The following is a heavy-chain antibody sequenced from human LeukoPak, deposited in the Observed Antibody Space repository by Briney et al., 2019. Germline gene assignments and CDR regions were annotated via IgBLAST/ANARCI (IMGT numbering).Heavy chain of an antibody. Sequence: GGSLRLSCAASGFTFSSYAMHWVRQAPGKGLEWVAVISYDGSNKYYADSVKGRFTISRDNSKNTLYLQMNSLRAEDTAVYYCARLLNYGGNTYFDYWGQGTLVTVSS. V-gene: IGHV3-30-3*01. CDR1: GFTFSSYA. CDR2: ISYDGSNK. D-gene: IGHD4-23*01. J-gene: IGHJ4*02. CDR3: ARLLNYGGNTYFDY.